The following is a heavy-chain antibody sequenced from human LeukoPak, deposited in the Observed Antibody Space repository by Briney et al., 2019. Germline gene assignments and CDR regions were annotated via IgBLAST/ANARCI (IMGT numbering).Heavy chain of an antibody. CDR3: ASTYCSSTSCYEYFQH. CDR2: IIPIFGTA. D-gene: IGHD2-2*01. J-gene: IGHJ1*01. CDR1: GGTFSIYA. V-gene: IGHV1-69*01. Sequence: GSAVKVSFKASGGTFSIYAMSWVRQAPGQGREWMGGIIPIFGTANYAQKFQGRVTITADESTSTAYMELSSLRSEDTAVYYCASTYCSSTSCYEYFQHWGQGTLVTVSS.